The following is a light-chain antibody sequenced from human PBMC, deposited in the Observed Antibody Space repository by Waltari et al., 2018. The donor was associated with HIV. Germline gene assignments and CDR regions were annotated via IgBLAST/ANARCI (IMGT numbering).Light chain of an antibody. J-gene: IGKJ5*01. CDR3: QQYNDWPPIT. Sequence: EIVMTQSPATLSVSPGERATLSCRASQSVSSNLAWYQQKPGQAPRLLIYRASTKATGVPARFSGSGSGTEFTLTISSLQSEDFAIYYCQQYNDWPPITFGQGTRLEIK. V-gene: IGKV3-15*01. CDR2: RAS. CDR1: QSVSSN.